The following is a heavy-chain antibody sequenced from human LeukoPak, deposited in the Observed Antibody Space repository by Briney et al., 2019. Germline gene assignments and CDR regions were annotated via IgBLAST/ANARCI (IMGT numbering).Heavy chain of an antibody. CDR2: LYSAGST. V-gene: IGHV3-66*01. CDR3: ARDSGRFSY. CDR1: GLSVSSNY. J-gene: IGHJ4*02. Sequence: PGGSLRLSCAASGLSVSSNYMSWVRQAPGKGLEWVSVLYSAGSTFYADSVKGRFTISRDNAKNSLYLQMNSLRAEDTAVYYCARDSGRFSYWGQGTLVTVSS.